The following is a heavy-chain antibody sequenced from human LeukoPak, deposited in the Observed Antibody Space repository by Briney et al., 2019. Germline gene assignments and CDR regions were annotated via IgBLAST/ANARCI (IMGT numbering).Heavy chain of an antibody. D-gene: IGHD3-9*01. Sequence: SETLSLTCVVSGGSFSGFYWSWIRQPPGKGLEWLGEINHSGRTNYNPSLKSRVTISVDTSKTQFSLRLTSVTAADTAMYYCASLRLFERYFDGPWGQGTLVTVSS. CDR3: ASLRLFERYFDGP. CDR1: GGSFSGFY. CDR2: INHSGRT. J-gene: IGHJ4*02. V-gene: IGHV4-34*01.